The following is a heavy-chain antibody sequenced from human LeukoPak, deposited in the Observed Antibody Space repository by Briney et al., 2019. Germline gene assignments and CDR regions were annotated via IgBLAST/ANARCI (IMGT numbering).Heavy chain of an antibody. Sequence: SVRVSCKASGGTFSSYTISWVRQAPGQGLEWMGRIIPILGIANYAQKFQGRVTITADKSTSTAYMELSSLRSEDTAVYYCARAPGGNAFDYWGQGTLVTVSS. CDR1: GGTFSSYT. CDR2: IIPILGIA. D-gene: IGHD4-23*01. CDR3: ARAPGGNAFDY. V-gene: IGHV1-69*02. J-gene: IGHJ4*02.